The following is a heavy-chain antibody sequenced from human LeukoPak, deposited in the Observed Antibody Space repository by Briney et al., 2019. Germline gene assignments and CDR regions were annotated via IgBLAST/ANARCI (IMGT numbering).Heavy chain of an antibody. D-gene: IGHD3-3*01. CDR2: ISSNNGNT. V-gene: IGHV1-18*01. CDR3: ARARGDSWGGYHLY. Sequence: ASVKVSCKASGYTFTTYGIGRVRQAPGQGLEWMGWISSNNGNTNYAQKLQGRVIMTTDTSTSTAYMELRSLRSEDTAVYYCARARGDSWGGYHLYWGRGTLVTVSS. J-gene: IGHJ4*02. CDR1: GYTFTTYG.